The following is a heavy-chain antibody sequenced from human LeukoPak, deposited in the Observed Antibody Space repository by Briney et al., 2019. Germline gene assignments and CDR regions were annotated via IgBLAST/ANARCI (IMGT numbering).Heavy chain of an antibody. CDR2: IYTSGST. CDR3: ARDWGWDFWSGPHAFDI. V-gene: IGHV4-61*02. Sequence: KTSQTLSLTCTVSGGSISSGSYYWSWIRQPAGKGLEWIGRIYTSGSTNYNPSLKSRVTISVDTSKNQFSLKLSSVTAADTAVYYCARDWGWDFWSGPHAFDIWGRGTMVTVSS. D-gene: IGHD3-3*01. J-gene: IGHJ3*02. CDR1: GGSISSGSYY.